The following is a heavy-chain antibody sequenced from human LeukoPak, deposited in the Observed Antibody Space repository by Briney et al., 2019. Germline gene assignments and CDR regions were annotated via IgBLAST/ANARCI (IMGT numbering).Heavy chain of an antibody. J-gene: IGHJ3*02. D-gene: IGHD2-21*01. V-gene: IGHV3-23*01. CDR1: GFTFSSYA. CDR3: AQLVVVIPDAFDI. Sequence: GGSLRLACAASGFTFSSYAMSWVRQAPGKGLEWISAISGSGGSTYYADSVKGRFTISRDNSKNTLYLQMNSLRAEDTAVYYCAQLVVVIPDAFDIWGQGTMVTVSS. CDR2: ISGSGGST.